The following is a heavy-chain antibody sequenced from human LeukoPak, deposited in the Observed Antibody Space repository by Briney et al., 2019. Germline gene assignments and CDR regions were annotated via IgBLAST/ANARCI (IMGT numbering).Heavy chain of an antibody. CDR2: IWYDGSNK. CDR3: ARESLPDIVVVVAASGGAFDI. J-gene: IGHJ3*02. D-gene: IGHD2-15*01. CDR1: GFTFSSYG. V-gene: IGHV3-30*19. Sequence: GRSLRLSCAASGFTFSSYGMHWVRQAPGKGLEWVAVIWYDGSNKYYADSVKGRFTISRDNSKNTLYLQMNSLRAEDTAVYYCARESLPDIVVVVAASGGAFDIWGQGTMVTVSS.